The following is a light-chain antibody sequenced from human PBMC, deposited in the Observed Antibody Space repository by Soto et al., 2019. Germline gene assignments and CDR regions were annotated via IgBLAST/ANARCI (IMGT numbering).Light chain of an antibody. CDR2: DAS. CDR3: QQRLHWPIT. CDR1: QTVGRF. J-gene: IGKJ5*01. Sequence: DIVLTQSPATLSLSPGDRVTLSCRASQTVGRFLSWYQHSPGQVPRLLVYDASNRATGVPARFSGSGSETDFTLPISSLEPEDFAVYYCQQRLHWPITFGQGTRLEIK. V-gene: IGKV3-11*01.